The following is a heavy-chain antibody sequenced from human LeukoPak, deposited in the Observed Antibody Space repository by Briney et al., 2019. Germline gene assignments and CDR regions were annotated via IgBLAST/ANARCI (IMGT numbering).Heavy chain of an antibody. CDR1: GYTFTSYD. CDR2: INPSGGST. Sequence: ASVKVSCKASGYTFTSYDIKWVRQATGQGLEWMGIINPSGGSTSYAQKFQGRVTMTRDMSTSTVYMELSSLRSEDTAVYYCARAYSSGWSDYWGQGTLVTVSS. CDR3: ARAYSSGWSDY. V-gene: IGHV1-46*01. J-gene: IGHJ4*02. D-gene: IGHD6-19*01.